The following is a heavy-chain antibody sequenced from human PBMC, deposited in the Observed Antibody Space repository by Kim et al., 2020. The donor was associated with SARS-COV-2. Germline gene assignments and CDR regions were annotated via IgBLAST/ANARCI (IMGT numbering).Heavy chain of an antibody. CDR3: ARQSLWSTSSYYYYGMDV. J-gene: IGHJ6*02. V-gene: IGHV5-51*01. Sequence: GESLKISCKGSGYSFTSYWIGWVRQMPGKGLEWMGIIYPGDSDTRYSPSFQGQVTISADKSISTAYLQWSSLKASDTAMYYCARQSLWSTSSYYYYGMDVWGQGTTVTVSS. D-gene: IGHD2-2*01. CDR2: IYPGDSDT. CDR1: GYSFTSYW.